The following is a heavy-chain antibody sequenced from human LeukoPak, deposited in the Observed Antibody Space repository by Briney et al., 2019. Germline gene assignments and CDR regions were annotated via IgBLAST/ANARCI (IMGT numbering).Heavy chain of an antibody. CDR2: ISAYNGNT. D-gene: IGHD3-22*01. CDR3: ARGGDSSGYLVY. CDR1: GYTFTSYG. Sequence: ASVKVSCTASGYTFTSYGISWVRQAPGQGLEWMGWISAYNGNTNYAQKFQGRVTMTRDTSISTAYMELRSLRSDDTAVYYCARGGDSSGYLVYWGQGTLVTVSS. J-gene: IGHJ4*02. V-gene: IGHV1-18*01.